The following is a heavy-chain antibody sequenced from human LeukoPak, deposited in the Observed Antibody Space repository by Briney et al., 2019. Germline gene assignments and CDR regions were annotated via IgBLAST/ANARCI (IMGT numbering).Heavy chain of an antibody. CDR2: IYSGGST. CDR1: GFLFRRKY. Sequence: GGSLRLSCVVSGFLFRRKYMSWVRQAPGKGLEWVSVIYSGGSTYYADSVKGRFTISRDNSKNTLYLQMNSLRAEDTAVYYCARDLIVGARRYYFDYWGQGTLVTVSS. D-gene: IGHD1-26*01. CDR3: ARDLIVGARRYYFDY. V-gene: IGHV3-66*01. J-gene: IGHJ4*02.